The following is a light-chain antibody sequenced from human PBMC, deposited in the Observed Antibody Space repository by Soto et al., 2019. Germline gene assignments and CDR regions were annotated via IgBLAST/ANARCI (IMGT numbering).Light chain of an antibody. Sequence: EIVSIQSPLSLPGTPGDPASISCRSSHSRQFSNGYNFLLWYLQKLGQSPQLLIYLVSNRASRVPDRISGSGSGTDFTLKISRVEAEDVGAYYCMQALQSPFTFGPGTKVDIK. CDR3: MQALQSPFT. CDR1: HSRQFSNGYNF. J-gene: IGKJ3*01. CDR2: LVS. V-gene: IGKV2-28*01.